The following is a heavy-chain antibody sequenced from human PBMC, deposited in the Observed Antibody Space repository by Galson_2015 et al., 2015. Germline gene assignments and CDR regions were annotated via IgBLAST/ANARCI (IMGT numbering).Heavy chain of an antibody. CDR1: GVSITNSY. CDR2: IYSSGRS. Sequence: SESLSLTCSVYGVSITNSYWSWIRQPPGEGLEWIGYIYSSGRSNYNPSRRSRVTISVDTSKKQYSLNLSSVTAADTAMYYCARGAGFGPVSYDCWGQGTLVTVSS. CDR3: ARGAGFGPVSYDC. V-gene: IGHV4-59*01. D-gene: IGHD1-26*01. J-gene: IGHJ4*02.